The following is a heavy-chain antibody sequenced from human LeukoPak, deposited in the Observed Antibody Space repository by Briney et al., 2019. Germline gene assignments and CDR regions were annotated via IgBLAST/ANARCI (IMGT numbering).Heavy chain of an antibody. CDR3: ATVSVAGTGKGFDM. J-gene: IGHJ3*02. V-gene: IGHV4-34*01. CDR1: GGSFSGYY. D-gene: IGHD6-13*01. CDR2: IYHRAST. Sequence: PSETLSLNCAVYGGSFSGYYWGWIRQPPGKGLEWIGSIYHRASTYYNPSLKSRVTMSVDTSKNEFSLKLSSVTAADTAVYYCATVSVAGTGKGFDMWGQGTMVTVSS.